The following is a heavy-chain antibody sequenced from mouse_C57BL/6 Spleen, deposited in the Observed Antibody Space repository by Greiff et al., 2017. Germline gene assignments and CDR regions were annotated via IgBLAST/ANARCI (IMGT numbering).Heavy chain of an antibody. CDR2: IHPNSGST. Sequence: QVQLQQPGAELVKPGASVKLSCKASGYTFTSYWMHWVKQRPGQGLEWIGMIHPNSGSTNYNEKFKSKATLTVDKSSSTAYMQLSSLTSEDSAVYYCARKAYYYGSSYDAMDYWGQGTSVTVSS. J-gene: IGHJ4*01. V-gene: IGHV1-64*01. CDR1: GYTFTSYW. CDR3: ARKAYYYGSSYDAMDY. D-gene: IGHD1-1*01.